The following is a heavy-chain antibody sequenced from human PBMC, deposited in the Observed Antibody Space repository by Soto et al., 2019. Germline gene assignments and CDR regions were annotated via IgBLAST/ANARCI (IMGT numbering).Heavy chain of an antibody. J-gene: IGHJ6*02. D-gene: IGHD2-15*01. CDR1: GGTFNKYA. V-gene: IGHV1-69*01. Sequence: QVQLEQSGAEVKKPGPSLKVSCKATGGTFNKYAISWARQAPGQGLEWMAGIIPVYGTPNYAQRFQDRVTIIADESTTTAYMEVNSLTSEDTAIYYCSIVTAYGMDVWGPGTTVIVSS. CDR3: SIVTAYGMDV. CDR2: IIPVYGTP.